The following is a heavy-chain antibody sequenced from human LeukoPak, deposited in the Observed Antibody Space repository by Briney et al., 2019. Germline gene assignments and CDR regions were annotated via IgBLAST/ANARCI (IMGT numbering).Heavy chain of an antibody. V-gene: IGHV3-43*02. CDR1: GFTFSSYS. J-gene: IGHJ4*02. D-gene: IGHD3-10*01. CDR2: IIGDGGST. CDR3: AKVVHPRSGAFDY. Sequence: GGSLRLSCAASGFTFSSYSMNWVRQAPGKGLEWVSLIIGDGGSTYYADSVKGRFTISRDNSKNSLYLQMNSLRTEDTALYYCAKVVHPRSGAFDYWGQGTLVTVSS.